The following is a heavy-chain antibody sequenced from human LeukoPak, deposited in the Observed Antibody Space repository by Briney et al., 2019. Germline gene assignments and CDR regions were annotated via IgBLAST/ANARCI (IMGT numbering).Heavy chain of an antibody. Sequence: SETLSLTCTVSGGSISTYYWSWIRQPPGKGLEWIGYIHYSGSTNYNPSLKSRVTISVDTSKNQFSLKLSSVTAADTAVYYCARLLARGDFDSWGQGTLVTVSS. V-gene: IGHV4-59*01. CDR3: ARLLARGDFDS. CDR2: IHYSGST. D-gene: IGHD2-8*02. CDR1: GGSISTYY. J-gene: IGHJ4*02.